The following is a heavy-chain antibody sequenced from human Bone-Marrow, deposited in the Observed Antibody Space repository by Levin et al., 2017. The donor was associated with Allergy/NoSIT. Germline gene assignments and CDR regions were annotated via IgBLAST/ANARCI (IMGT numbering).Heavy chain of an antibody. V-gene: IGHV3-33*01. CDR2: IWHDGRKK. D-gene: IGHD5-12*01. CDR1: GFTFTTYG. CDR3: VRDSGLYGLDV. Sequence: GESLKISCATSGFTFTTYGMHWVRQAPGKGLEWVAVIWHDGRKKFHADSVRGRLTISRDNSENTVSLQMNSLRVGDTAVYYCVRDSGLYGLDVWGQGTTVIVSS. J-gene: IGHJ6*02.